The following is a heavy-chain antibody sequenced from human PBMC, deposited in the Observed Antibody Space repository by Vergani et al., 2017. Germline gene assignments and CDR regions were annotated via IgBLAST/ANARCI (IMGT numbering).Heavy chain of an antibody. CDR3: ARDRLFPNDVFDI. J-gene: IGHJ3*02. D-gene: IGHD2/OR15-2a*01. V-gene: IGHV3-23*01. CDR1: GFIFNNFA. CDR2: ISGTDGRP. Sequence: VQLLESGGDLVQPGGSLRLSCAGSGFIFNNFAMSWVRQAPGKGLEWVAAISGTDGRPGYANSVKGRFTISRDNFKNTLYLQLSSLRVGDTAIYYCARDRLFPNDVFDIWGQGTLVTVFS.